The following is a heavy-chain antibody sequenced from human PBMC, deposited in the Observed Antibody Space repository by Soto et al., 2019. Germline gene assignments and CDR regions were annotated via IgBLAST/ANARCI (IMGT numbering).Heavy chain of an antibody. J-gene: IGHJ6*02. CDR3: CYGSGTLGYYYYYGMDV. Sequence: ASVKVSCKASGYTFTSYAMHWVRRAPGQRLEWMGWINAGNGNTKYSQKFQGRVTITRDTSASTAYMELSSLRSEDTAVYYCCYGSGTLGYYYYYGMDVWGQGTTVTVSS. V-gene: IGHV1-3*01. D-gene: IGHD3-10*01. CDR1: GYTFTSYA. CDR2: INAGNGNT.